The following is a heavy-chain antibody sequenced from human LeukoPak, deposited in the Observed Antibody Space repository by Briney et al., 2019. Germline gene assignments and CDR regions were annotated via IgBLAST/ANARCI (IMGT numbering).Heavy chain of an antibody. J-gene: IGHJ6*03. V-gene: IGHV3-21*01. CDR3: ARASGTAMVFYYYYYMDV. CDR1: GFTFSSYS. Sequence: PGGSLRLSCAASGFTFSSYSMNWVRQAPGKGLEWVSSISSSSSYIYYADSVKGRFTISRDNAKNSLYLQMNSLRAEDTAVYYCARASGTAMVFYYYYYMDVWGKGTTVTVSS. CDR2: ISSSSSYI. D-gene: IGHD5-18*01.